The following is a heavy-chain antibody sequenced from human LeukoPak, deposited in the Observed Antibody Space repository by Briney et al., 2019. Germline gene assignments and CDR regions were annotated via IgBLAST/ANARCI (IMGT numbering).Heavy chain of an antibody. V-gene: IGHV4-39*01. Sequence: TSETLSLTCTVSGGSISSSSYYWSWIRQPPGKGLEWIGSIYYSGSTYYNPSLKSRVTISVDTSKNQFSLKLSSVTAADTAVYYCARLRSSSWYPGWFDPWGQGTLVTVSS. J-gene: IGHJ5*02. CDR1: GGSISSSSYY. CDR2: IYYSGST. D-gene: IGHD6-13*01. CDR3: ARLRSSSWYPGWFDP.